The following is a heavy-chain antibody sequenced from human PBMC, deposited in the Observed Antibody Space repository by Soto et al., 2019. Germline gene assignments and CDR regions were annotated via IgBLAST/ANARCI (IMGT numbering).Heavy chain of an antibody. D-gene: IGHD3-16*01. Sequence: ASVKVSCKASGGTFSSYAISWVRQAPGQGLEWMGGIIPIFGTANYAQKFQGRVTITADESTSTAYMELSSLRSEDTAVYYCARDPHDYDYVWGSHPDAFDIWGQGTMVTVSS. CDR2: IIPIFGTA. J-gene: IGHJ3*02. CDR1: GGTFSSYA. CDR3: ARDPHDYDYVWGSHPDAFDI. V-gene: IGHV1-69*13.